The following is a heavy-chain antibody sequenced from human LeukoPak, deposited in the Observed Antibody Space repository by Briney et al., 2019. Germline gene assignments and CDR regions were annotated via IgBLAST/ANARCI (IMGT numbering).Heavy chain of an antibody. D-gene: IGHD1-26*01. Sequence: PGGSLRLSCGASGFTFDDYAMHWVRQAPGKGLEGVSGISWNSGSIDYADSVKGRFTISRDNAKNSLYLQMNSLRAEDTALYYCAKSFAWELLYYFDYWGQGTLVTVSS. V-gene: IGHV3-9*01. CDR3: AKSFAWELLYYFDY. J-gene: IGHJ4*02. CDR1: GFTFDDYA. CDR2: ISWNSGSI.